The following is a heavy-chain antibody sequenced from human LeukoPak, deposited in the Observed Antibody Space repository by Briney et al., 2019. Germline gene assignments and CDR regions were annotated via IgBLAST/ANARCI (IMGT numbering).Heavy chain of an antibody. J-gene: IGHJ6*02. V-gene: IGHV1-8*01. D-gene: IGHD4-17*01. CDR1: GCTFTSYD. Sequence: ASVKVSCKASGCTFTSYDINWVRQATGQGLEWMGWMNPNSGNTGYAQKFQGRVTMTRNTSISTAYMELSSLRSEDTAVYYCARYDYGEFYYYYGMDVWGQGTTVTVSS. CDR2: MNPNSGNT. CDR3: ARYDYGEFYYYYGMDV.